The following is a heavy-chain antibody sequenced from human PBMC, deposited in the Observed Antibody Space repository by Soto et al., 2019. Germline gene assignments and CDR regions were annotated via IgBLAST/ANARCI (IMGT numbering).Heavy chain of an antibody. J-gene: IGHJ4*02. CDR2: IKQDGSEK. CDR1: GFTFSSYW. CDR3: ARDSLPFVVVPAAILS. D-gene: IGHD2-2*02. Sequence: PGGSLRLSCAASGFTFSSYWMSWVRQAPGKGLEWVANIKQDGSEKYYVDSVKGRFTISRDNAKNSLYLQMNSLRAEDTAVYYCARDSLPFVVVPAAILSWGQGTLVTVSS. V-gene: IGHV3-7*01.